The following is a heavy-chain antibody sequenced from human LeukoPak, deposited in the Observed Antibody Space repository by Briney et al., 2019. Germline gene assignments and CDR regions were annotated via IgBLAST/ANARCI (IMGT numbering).Heavy chain of an antibody. D-gene: IGHD3-22*01. Sequence: GGSLRLSCAASGFTFSSYGMHWVRQAPGKGLEWVAVISYDGSNKYYADSVKGRFTISRDNSKNTLYLQMNSLRAEDTAVYYCAKDWGDDSSGFDYWGQGTLVTVSS. V-gene: IGHV3-30*18. CDR3: AKDWGDDSSGFDY. CDR2: ISYDGSNK. CDR1: GFTFSSYG. J-gene: IGHJ4*02.